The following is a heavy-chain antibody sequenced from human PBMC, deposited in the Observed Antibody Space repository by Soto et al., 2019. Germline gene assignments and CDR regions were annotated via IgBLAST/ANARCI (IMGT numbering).Heavy chain of an antibody. J-gene: IGHJ4*02. CDR2: ISYDGSNK. CDR1: GFTFSSYG. V-gene: IGHV3-30*18. D-gene: IGHD2-15*01. Sequence: GGSLRLSCAASGFTFSSYGMHWVRQAPGKGLEWVAVISYDGSNKYYADSVKGRFTISRDNSKNTLYLQMNSLRAEDTAVYYCAKENCSGGSCPSVIAIRVLDYWGQGTLVTVSS. CDR3: AKENCSGGSCPSVIAIRVLDY.